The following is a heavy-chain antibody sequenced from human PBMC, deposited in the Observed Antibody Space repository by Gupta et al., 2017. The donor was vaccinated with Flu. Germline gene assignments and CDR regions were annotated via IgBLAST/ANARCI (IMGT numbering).Heavy chain of an antibody. V-gene: IGHV3-11*05. CDR3: AREPSQWGYSYGYYPY. J-gene: IGHJ4*02. CDR2: ISSSSSYT. D-gene: IGHD5-18*01. CDR1: GFTFSDYY. Sequence: QVQLVESGGGLVKPGGSLRLSCAASGFTFSDYYMSWIRQAPGKGLEWVSYISSSSSYTNYADSVKGRFTISRDNAKNSLYLQMNSLRAEDTAVYYCAREPSQWGYSYGYYPYWGQGTLVTVSS.